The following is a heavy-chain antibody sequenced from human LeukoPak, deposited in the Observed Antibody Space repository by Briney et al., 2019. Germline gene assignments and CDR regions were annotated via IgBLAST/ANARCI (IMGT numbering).Heavy chain of an antibody. CDR2: IYYTGTT. V-gene: IGHV4-39*01. J-gene: IGHJ4*02. CDR3: ARLEPTLADY. D-gene: IGHD4-23*01. Sequence: SETLSLTCTVSSGSIRNSLYYWAWIRQPPGEGLEWLGTIYYTGTTYYNPSLKSRVTISVETPKNQFSLKLSSVTAANAAVYYCARLEPTLADYWGQGTLVTVSS. CDR1: SGSIRNSLYY.